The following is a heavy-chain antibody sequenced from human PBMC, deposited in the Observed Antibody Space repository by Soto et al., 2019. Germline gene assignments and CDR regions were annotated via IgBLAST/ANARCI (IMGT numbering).Heavy chain of an antibody. D-gene: IGHD1-20*01. CDR2: VSHDGINT. J-gene: IGHJ4*02. CDR1: GFTFTNYP. CDR3: AREKTVRGIRLDN. V-gene: IGHV3-30-3*01. Sequence: QVHLVESGGGVVQPGRSLRLSCAASGFTFTNYPMRWVRQAPGKGLEWVAVVSHDGINTYYADSVKGRFTISRDNSKNTLYLQLNSLRTEDTAVFYCAREKTVRGIRLDNWGQGTLVTVSS.